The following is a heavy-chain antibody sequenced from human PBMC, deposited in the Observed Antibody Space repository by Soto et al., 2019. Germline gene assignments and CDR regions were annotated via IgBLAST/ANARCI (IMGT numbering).Heavy chain of an antibody. Sequence: PGGSLRLSCAASGFTFSDYYMSWIRQAPGKGLEWVSYISSSGSTIYYADSVKGRFTISRDNAKNSLYLQMNSLRAEDTAVYYCARDIRSITGTSAGAFDIWGQGTMVTVSS. D-gene: IGHD1-20*01. V-gene: IGHV3-11*01. CDR3: ARDIRSITGTSAGAFDI. CDR2: ISSSGSTI. J-gene: IGHJ3*02. CDR1: GFTFSDYY.